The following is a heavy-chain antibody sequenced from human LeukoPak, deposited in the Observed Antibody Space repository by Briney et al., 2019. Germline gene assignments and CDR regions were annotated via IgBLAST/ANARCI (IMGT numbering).Heavy chain of an antibody. CDR2: INSDGSST. CDR3: ARAISSGYDGDFDY. D-gene: IGHD5-12*01. J-gene: IGHJ4*02. V-gene: IGHV3-74*01. Sequence: GRSLRLSCAASGFTFSSYWMHWVRQAPGKGLVWVSRINSDGSSTSYADSVKGRFTISRDNAKNTLYLQMNSLRAEDTAVYYCARAISSGYDGDFDYWGQGTLVTVSS. CDR1: GFTFSSYW.